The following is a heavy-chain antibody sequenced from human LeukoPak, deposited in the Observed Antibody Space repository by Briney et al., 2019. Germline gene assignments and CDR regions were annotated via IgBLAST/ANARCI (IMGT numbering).Heavy chain of an antibody. CDR3: ARDTSTDPTLVVPAAIYYYCGMDV. CDR1: GFTFSSYA. CDR2: ISYDGSNK. J-gene: IGHJ6*02. Sequence: PGRSLRLSCAASGFTFSSYAMHWGRQAPGKGLEWVAVISYDGSNKYYADSVKGRFTISRDNSKNSLYLQMNSVRAEDTAVYYCARDTSTDPTLVVPAAIYYYCGMDVWGQGTTVTVSS. D-gene: IGHD2-2*01. V-gene: IGHV3-30*04.